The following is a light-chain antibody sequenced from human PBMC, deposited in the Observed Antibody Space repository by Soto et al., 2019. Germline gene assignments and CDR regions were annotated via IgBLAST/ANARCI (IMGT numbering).Light chain of an antibody. CDR2: KAS. J-gene: IGKJ1*01. V-gene: IGKV1-5*03. CDR3: QHYNSYSEA. Sequence: DIQLTQSPSFLSTSVGDRVTITCRASQTISSWLAWYQQKPGKAPKLLIYKASTLKSGVPSRFRGSGSGTEFTLTISSLQHDDFATYYCQHYNSYSEACGQGTKVDI. CDR1: QTISSW.